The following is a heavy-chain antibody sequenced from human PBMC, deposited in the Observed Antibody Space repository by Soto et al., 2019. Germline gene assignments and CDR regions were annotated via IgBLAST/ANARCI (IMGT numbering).Heavy chain of an antibody. CDR3: ATTVTTVDY. Sequence: PGGSLILSCAASGFSFSGYGMNWVRQAPGKGLEWISYISSSGSLIYYADSLKGRFTISRDNAKNSLYLQMNSLRAEDTAVYYCATTVTTVDYWGQGTLVTVSS. CDR2: ISSSGSLI. V-gene: IGHV3-48*03. CDR1: GFSFSGYG. J-gene: IGHJ4*02. D-gene: IGHD4-17*01.